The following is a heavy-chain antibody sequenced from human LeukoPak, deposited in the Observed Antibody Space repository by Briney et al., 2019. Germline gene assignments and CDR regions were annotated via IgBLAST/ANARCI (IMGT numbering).Heavy chain of an antibody. Sequence: GGSLRLSCAGSGFTFDDYAMHWVRQAPGKGLEWVSGISWNSASIGYADSVKGRFTISRGNAKNSLYLQMNSLRADDMALYYCAKSQASTWSNYYYFMDVWGKGTTVTVSS. CDR1: GFTFDDYA. D-gene: IGHD2-2*01. V-gene: IGHV3-9*03. CDR3: AKSQASTWSNYYYFMDV. CDR2: ISWNSASI. J-gene: IGHJ6*03.